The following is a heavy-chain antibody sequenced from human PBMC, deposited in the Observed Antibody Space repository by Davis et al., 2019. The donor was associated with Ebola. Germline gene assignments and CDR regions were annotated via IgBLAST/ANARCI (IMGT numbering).Heavy chain of an antibody. D-gene: IGHD3-22*01. J-gene: IGHJ5*02. CDR2: IIPMFRSP. CDR3: ARDISGWDWFDP. CDR1: GDTFSSFA. V-gene: IGHV1-69*13. Sequence: SVKVSCKASGDTFSSFAVGWVRQAPGQGLEWMGGIIPMFRSPNYAQKFQGRVTITADESTRTVYLELSSLRSEDTAVYYCARDISGWDWFDPWGQGTLVTVSS.